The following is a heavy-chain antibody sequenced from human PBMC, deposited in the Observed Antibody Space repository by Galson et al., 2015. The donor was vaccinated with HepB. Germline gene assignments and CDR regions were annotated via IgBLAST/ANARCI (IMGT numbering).Heavy chain of an antibody. D-gene: IGHD3-16*02. J-gene: IGHJ6*02. Sequence: TLSLTCTVSGDSINGGGNYWSWIRQHPGKGLEWIGYIYYSGSTNYNPSLKSRLTISVDLSKNQFSLKLISVTAADTAVYYCARADYDFVWGSYRYHGLDVWGRGTTVTVSS. CDR3: ARADYDFVWGSYRYHGLDV. CDR2: IYYSGST. CDR1: GDSINGGGNY. V-gene: IGHV4-31*03.